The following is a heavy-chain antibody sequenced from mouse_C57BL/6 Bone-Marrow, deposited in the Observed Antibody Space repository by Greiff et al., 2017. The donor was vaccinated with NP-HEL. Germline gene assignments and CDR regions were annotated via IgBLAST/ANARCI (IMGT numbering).Heavy chain of an antibody. D-gene: IGHD1-1*01. CDR2: INPNNGGT. Sequence: EVQLQQSGPELVKPGASVKISCKASGYTFTDYYMNWVKQSHGKSLEWIGDINPNNGGTSYNQKFKGKATLTVDKSSSTAYMELRSLTSEDSAVYYCARRVIYYYGPFAYWGQGTLVTVSA. CDR1: GYTFTDYY. V-gene: IGHV1-26*01. CDR3: ARRVIYYYGPFAY. J-gene: IGHJ3*01.